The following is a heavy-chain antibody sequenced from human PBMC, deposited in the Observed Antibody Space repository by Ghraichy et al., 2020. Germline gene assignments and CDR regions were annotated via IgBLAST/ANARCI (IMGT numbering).Heavy chain of an antibody. CDR1: GYTFTSYD. CDR2: MNPNSGNT. V-gene: IGHV1-8*01. D-gene: IGHD3-10*01. J-gene: IGHJ4*02. CDR3: ARSKGTRVRGVSFPSDY. Sequence: ASVKVSCKASGYTFTSYDINWVRQATGQGLEWMGWMNPNSGNTGYAQKFQGRVTMTRNTSISTAYMELSSLRSEDTAVYYCARSKGTRVRGVSFPSDYWGQGTLVTVSS.